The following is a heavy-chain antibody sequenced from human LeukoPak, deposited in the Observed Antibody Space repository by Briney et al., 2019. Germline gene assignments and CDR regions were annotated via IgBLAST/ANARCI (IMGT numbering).Heavy chain of an antibody. J-gene: IGHJ5*02. D-gene: IGHD2-15*01. CDR3: ARYCSGGSCYARGFDP. CDR1: GGSLSSGGYY. CDR2: IYYSGST. V-gene: IGHV4-61*08. Sequence: SQTLSLTRTVSGGSLSSGGYYWSWIRQPPGKGLEWVGYIYYSGSTNYNPSLKSRVTISVDTSKNQFSLKLSSVTAADTAVYYCARYCSGGSCYARGFDPWGQGTLVTVSS.